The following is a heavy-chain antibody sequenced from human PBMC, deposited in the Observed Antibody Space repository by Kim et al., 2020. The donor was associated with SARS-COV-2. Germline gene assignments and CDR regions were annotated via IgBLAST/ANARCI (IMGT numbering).Heavy chain of an antibody. CDR2: TANTGGT. CDR3: TREDY. Sequence: TANTGGTTYAQRFEDRVTVTRDTSITTVYMELNRLTSDDTAMYYCTREDYWGQGTPVTVSS. V-gene: IGHV1-2*02. J-gene: IGHJ4*02.